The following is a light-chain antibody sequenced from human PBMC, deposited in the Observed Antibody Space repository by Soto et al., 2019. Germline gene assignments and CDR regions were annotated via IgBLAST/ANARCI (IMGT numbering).Light chain of an antibody. V-gene: IGKV1-17*01. J-gene: IGKJ1*01. CDR3: QHYNSYSEA. Sequence: DIQMTQSPSSLSASVGDRVTITCRASQSISTHLNWYQQKPGKAPNLLIYAASSLQSGVPSRFSGSGSGTEFTLTISSLQPDDFATYYCQHYNSYSEALGHGTKV. CDR1: QSISTH. CDR2: AAS.